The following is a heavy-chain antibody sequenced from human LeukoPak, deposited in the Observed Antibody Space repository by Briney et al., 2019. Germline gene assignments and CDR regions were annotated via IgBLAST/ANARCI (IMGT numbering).Heavy chain of an antibody. CDR2: IGGSGSFI. J-gene: IGHJ5*02. CDR3: VRGGESTWS. CDR1: GFRFSTYS. Sequence: GGSLRLSCAGSGFRFSTYSIKWVRQAPGKGLEWVSHIGGSGSFIYYADSVRGRFTISRDNAKNSVYLQMNSLRGEDTAVYYCVRGGESTWSWGQGTLVTVSS. V-gene: IGHV3-21*06. D-gene: IGHD2-15*01.